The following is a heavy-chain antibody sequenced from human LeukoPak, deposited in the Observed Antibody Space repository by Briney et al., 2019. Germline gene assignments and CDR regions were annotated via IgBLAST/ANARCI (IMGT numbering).Heavy chain of an antibody. CDR3: ARTHTIFGVVITSGDY. CDR2: ISVYKGNT. V-gene: IGHV1-18*01. CDR1: GYTFSNFG. Sequence: ASVKVSCKASGYTFSNFGISWVRQAPGQGLEWMGWISVYKGNTNYAQKFQGRVTMTTDTSTSTAYMELRSLRSDDTAVYYCARTHTIFGVVITSGDYWGQGTLATVSS. D-gene: IGHD3-3*01. J-gene: IGHJ4*02.